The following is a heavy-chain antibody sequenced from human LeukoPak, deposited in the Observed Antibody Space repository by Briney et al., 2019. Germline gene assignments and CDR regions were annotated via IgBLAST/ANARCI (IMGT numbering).Heavy chain of an antibody. CDR1: GFTFSSYS. CDR2: ISSSSSTI. J-gene: IGHJ6*03. CDR3: ARDQTFYYYMDV. V-gene: IGHV3-48*01. D-gene: IGHD3-16*01. Sequence: PGGSLRLSCAASGFTFSSYSINWVRQAPGKGLEWVSYISSSSSTIYYADSVKGRFTISRDNAKNSLYLQMNSLRAEDTAVYYCARDQTFYYYMDVWGKGTTVTVSS.